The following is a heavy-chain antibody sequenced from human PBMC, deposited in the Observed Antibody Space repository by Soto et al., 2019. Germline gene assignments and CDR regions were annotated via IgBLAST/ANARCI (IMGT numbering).Heavy chain of an antibody. V-gene: IGHV4-59*08. Sequence: QVQLQESGPGLVKPSETLSLTCTVSGGSISSYYWSWIRQPPGKGLEWIGYIYYSGSTNYNPSLKSRVTISVDTSKNQFSLKLSSVTAADTAVYYCARHQPNGGDFDYWGQGTLVTVSS. CDR2: IYYSGST. D-gene: IGHD1-1*01. J-gene: IGHJ4*02. CDR1: GGSISSYY. CDR3: ARHQPNGGDFDY.